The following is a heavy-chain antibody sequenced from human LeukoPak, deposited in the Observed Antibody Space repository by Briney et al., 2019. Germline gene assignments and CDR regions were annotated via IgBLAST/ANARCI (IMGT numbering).Heavy chain of an antibody. Sequence: GGSLRLSCAASGFTVSSNYMSWVRQAPGKGLEWVSYISSSGSTIYYADSVKGRFTISRDNAKNSLYLQMNSLRAEDTAVYYCARDGSSSWPYYFDYWGQGTLVTVSS. V-gene: IGHV3-11*01. CDR2: ISSSGSTI. J-gene: IGHJ4*02. D-gene: IGHD6-13*01. CDR1: GFTVSSNY. CDR3: ARDGSSSWPYYFDY.